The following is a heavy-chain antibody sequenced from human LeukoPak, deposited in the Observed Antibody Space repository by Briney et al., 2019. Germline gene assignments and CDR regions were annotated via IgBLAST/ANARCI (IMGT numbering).Heavy chain of an antibody. CDR1: GFTFSSYE. V-gene: IGHV3-48*03. D-gene: IGHD3-10*01. J-gene: IGHJ3*02. Sequence: RGSLRLSCAASGFTFSSYEMNWVRQAPGKGLEWVSYISSSGSTIYYADSVKGRFTISRDNAKNSLYLQMNSLRAEDTAVYYCARKYYYGSGSYYKDAFDIWGQGTMVTVS. CDR3: ARKYYYGSGSYYKDAFDI. CDR2: ISSSGSTI.